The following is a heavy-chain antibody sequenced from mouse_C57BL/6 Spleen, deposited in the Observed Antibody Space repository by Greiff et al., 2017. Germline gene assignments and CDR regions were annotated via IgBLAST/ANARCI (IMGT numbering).Heavy chain of an antibody. V-gene: IGHV1-31*01. J-gene: IGHJ4*01. D-gene: IGHD1-1*01. CDR3: ARDGDYYGSSGAMDY. CDR1: GYSFTSYY. Sequence: EVQVVESGPELVKPGASVKISCKASGYSFTSYYMHWVKQSHGNILDWIGYIYPYNGVSSYNQKFKGKATLTVDKSSSTAYMELRSLTSEDSAVYDGARDGDYYGSSGAMDYWGQGTSVTVSS. CDR2: IYPYNGVS.